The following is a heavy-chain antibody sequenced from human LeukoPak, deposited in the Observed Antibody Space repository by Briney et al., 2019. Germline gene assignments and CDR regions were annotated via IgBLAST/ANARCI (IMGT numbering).Heavy chain of an antibody. CDR2: ISSTASTT. V-gene: IGHV3-11*01. D-gene: IGHD2-2*01. J-gene: IGHJ5*02. CDR3: ARGCTTTSCYGGA. CDR1: GFTFSDYY. Sequence: GGSLRLSCAASGFTFSDYYMSWIRQAPGKGLEWVSYISSTASTTYYADSVKGRFTISRDNAKNSLYLQMNSLRAENTAVYYCARGCTTTSCYGGAWGQGTQVTVSS.